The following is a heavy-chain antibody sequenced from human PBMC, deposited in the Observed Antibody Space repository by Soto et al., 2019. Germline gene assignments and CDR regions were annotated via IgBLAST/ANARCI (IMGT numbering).Heavy chain of an antibody. CDR2: ISYDGSNK. J-gene: IGHJ4*02. CDR3: AKETYSGPLDY. CDR1: GFTFSSYG. V-gene: IGHV3-30*18. D-gene: IGHD2-15*01. Sequence: QVQLVESGGGVVQPGRSLRLSCAASGFTFSSYGRHWVRQAPGKGLEWVAVISYDGSNKYYADSVKGRFTISRDNYKNTLYNQINSLRAEDTAVYYCAKETYSGPLDYWCQGTLVTVSS.